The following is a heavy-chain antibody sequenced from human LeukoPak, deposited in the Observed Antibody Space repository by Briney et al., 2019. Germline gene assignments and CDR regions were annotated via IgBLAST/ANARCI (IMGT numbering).Heavy chain of an antibody. D-gene: IGHD3-10*01. CDR3: ASWAGSGSYPLDY. CDR2: INHSGST. V-gene: IGHV4-34*01. Sequence: SETLSLTCAVYGGSFSGYYWSWIRQPPGKRLEWIGEINHSGSTNYNPSLKSRVTISVDTSKNQFSLKLSSVTAADTAVYYCASWAGSGSYPLDYWGQGTLVTVSS. J-gene: IGHJ4*02. CDR1: GGSFSGYY.